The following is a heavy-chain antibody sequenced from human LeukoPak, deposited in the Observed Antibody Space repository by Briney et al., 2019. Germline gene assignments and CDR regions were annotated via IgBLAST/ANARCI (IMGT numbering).Heavy chain of an antibody. CDR3: ARDFGLYDSSGYPIDY. CDR1: GYTFTSYY. D-gene: IGHD3-22*01. V-gene: IGHV1-46*01. J-gene: IGHJ4*02. CDR2: INPSGGST. Sequence: ASVKVSCKASGYTFTSYYMHWVRQAPGQGLEWMGIINPSGGSTSYAQKFQGRVTMTTDTSTSTAYMELRSLRSDDTAVYYCARDFGLYDSSGYPIDYWGQGTLVTVSS.